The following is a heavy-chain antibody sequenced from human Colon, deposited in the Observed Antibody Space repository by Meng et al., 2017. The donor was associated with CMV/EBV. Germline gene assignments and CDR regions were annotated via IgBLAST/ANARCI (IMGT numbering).Heavy chain of an antibody. CDR3: ARASNSSFDP. J-gene: IGHJ5*02. Sequence: GESLKISCADSGFTFSAYPIHWVRQAPGKGLEWVAIISHDGGNKYFADSVKGRFTISRDNSQHTVNLQMSSLRDDDTAVYYCARASNSSFDPWGQGTLVTVSS. CDR2: ISHDGGNK. CDR1: GFTFSAYP. V-gene: IGHV3-30*04. D-gene: IGHD4-11*01.